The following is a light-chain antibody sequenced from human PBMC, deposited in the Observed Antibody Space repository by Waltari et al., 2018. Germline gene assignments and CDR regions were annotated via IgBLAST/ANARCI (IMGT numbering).Light chain of an antibody. J-gene: IGLJ3*02. Sequence: QSALTQPASVSGSPGQSITISCPGTSSDIGGYDFVSWYQHYPGMAPKLMIYEVTNRPSGVSGRFSGSKSGTTASLTISGLQPEDEADYYCTSYTTSTTVLFGGGTKVTVL. V-gene: IGLV2-14*01. CDR2: EVT. CDR3: TSYTTSTTVL. CDR1: SSDIGGYDF.